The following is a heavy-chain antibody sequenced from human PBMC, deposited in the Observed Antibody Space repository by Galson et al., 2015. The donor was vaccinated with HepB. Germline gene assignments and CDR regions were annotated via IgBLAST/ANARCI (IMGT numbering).Heavy chain of an antibody. CDR2: IKQDGSEK. Sequence: SLRLSCAASGFTFSSYWMSWVRQAPGKGLEWVANIKQDGSEKYYVDSVKGRFTISRDNAKNSLYLQMNSLRAEDTAVYYCATFGGVIAINAFDIWGQGTMVTVSS. CDR3: ATFGGVIAINAFDI. D-gene: IGHD3-16*02. CDR1: GFTFSSYW. V-gene: IGHV3-7*01. J-gene: IGHJ3*02.